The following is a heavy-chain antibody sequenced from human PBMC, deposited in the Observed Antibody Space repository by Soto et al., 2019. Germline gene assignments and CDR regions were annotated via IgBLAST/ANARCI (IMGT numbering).Heavy chain of an antibody. CDR1: GYTFTGYY. CDR2: INPNSGGT. D-gene: IGHD5-18*01. Sequence: ASVKVSCKASGYTFTGYYMHWVRQAPGQGLEWMGWINPNSGGTNYAQKFQGWVTMTRDTSISTAYMELSRLRSDDTAVYYCARDLGYSYGQIYYYYGMDVWGQGTTVTVSS. V-gene: IGHV1-2*04. CDR3: ARDLGYSYGQIYYYYGMDV. J-gene: IGHJ6*02.